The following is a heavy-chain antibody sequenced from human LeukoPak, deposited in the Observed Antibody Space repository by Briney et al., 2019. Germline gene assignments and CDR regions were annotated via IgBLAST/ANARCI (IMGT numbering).Heavy chain of an antibody. Sequence: GGSLRLSCAASGLVFGKYAMAWVRQAPGKGLEWVARLVYDARSDYANSVKGRFSISRDDSKNTLFLDMSNLRVEDTALYYCARDLSAAFDFWGQGVLVTVSS. CDR1: GLVFGKYA. CDR2: LVYDARS. J-gene: IGHJ4*02. V-gene: IGHV3-33*08. D-gene: IGHD6-19*01. CDR3: ARDLSAAFDF.